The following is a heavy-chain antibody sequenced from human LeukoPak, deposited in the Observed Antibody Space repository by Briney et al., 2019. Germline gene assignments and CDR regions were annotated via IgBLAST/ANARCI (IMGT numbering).Heavy chain of an antibody. J-gene: IGHJ4*02. CDR1: GFTFSTFE. V-gene: IGHV3-23*01. CDR2: ISGSGGST. Sequence: LPGGSLRLSCAASGFTFSTFEMSWVRQAPGKGLEWVSAISGSGGSTYYADSVKGRFTISRDNSKNTLYLQMNSLRAEDTAVYYCAKPHYDSSGYRYYFDYWGQGTLVTVSS. D-gene: IGHD3-22*01. CDR3: AKPHYDSSGYRYYFDY.